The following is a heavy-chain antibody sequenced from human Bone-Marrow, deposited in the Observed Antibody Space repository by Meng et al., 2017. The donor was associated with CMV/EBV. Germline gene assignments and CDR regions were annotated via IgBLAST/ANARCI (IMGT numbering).Heavy chain of an antibody. CDR2: ISSSGSTI. Sequence: GESLKISCAASGFTFSSYEMNWVRQAPGKGLEWVSYISSSGSTIYYADSVKGRLTISRDNAKNSLYLQMNSLRAEDTAVYYCATYYYGSMDYYYGMDVWGQGTTVTVSS. CDR3: ATYYYGSMDYYYGMDV. V-gene: IGHV3-48*03. D-gene: IGHD3-10*01. CDR1: GFTFSSYE. J-gene: IGHJ6*02.